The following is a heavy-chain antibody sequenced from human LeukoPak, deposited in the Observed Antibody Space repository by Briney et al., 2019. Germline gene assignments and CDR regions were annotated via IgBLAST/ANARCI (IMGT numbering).Heavy chain of an antibody. CDR2: IRHRAYGGAT. Sequence: GGSLRLSCTASGFTFRDYALSWVRQAPGKGLEWVGVIRHRAYGGATEYAASVKGRFTISRDDSKSIAYLQMNRLETEDTAIYFCARGVYYFDYWGQGTPVTVSS. J-gene: IGHJ4*02. CDR3: ARGVYYFDY. V-gene: IGHV3-49*04. CDR1: GFTFRDYA. D-gene: IGHD3-10*01.